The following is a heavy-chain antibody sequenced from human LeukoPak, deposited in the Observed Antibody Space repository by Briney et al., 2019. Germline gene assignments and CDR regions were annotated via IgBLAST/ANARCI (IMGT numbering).Heavy chain of an antibody. CDR2: VSKSGST. D-gene: IGHD3-16*01. CDR3: ARDDYGVFDAFDV. V-gene: IGHV4-4*08. J-gene: IGHJ3*01. CDR1: GGSISSHF. Sequence: SETLSLTCTVSGGSISSHFWTWIRQAPGKRLEWLGYVSKSGSTNYNPSLQSRITISLDTSKKQFSLILTSVTAADTAVYFCARDDYGVFDAFDVWGQGTLVTVSS.